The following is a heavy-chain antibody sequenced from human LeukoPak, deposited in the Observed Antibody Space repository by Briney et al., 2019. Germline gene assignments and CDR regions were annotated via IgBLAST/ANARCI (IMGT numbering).Heavy chain of an antibody. Sequence: ASVKVSCKASGYTFTSYYMHWVRQAPGQGLDWMGIINPSSGSATYAQKFQGRVTMTRDMSTSTLYMELSSLKSEDTAVYYCAREYYYGSGSPPNYWGQGTLVTVSS. V-gene: IGHV1-46*01. J-gene: IGHJ4*02. CDR2: INPSSGSA. CDR3: AREYYYGSGSPPNY. D-gene: IGHD3-10*01. CDR1: GYTFTSYY.